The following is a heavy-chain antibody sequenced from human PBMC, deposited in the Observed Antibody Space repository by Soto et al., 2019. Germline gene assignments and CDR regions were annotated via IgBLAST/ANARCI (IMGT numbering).Heavy chain of an antibody. J-gene: IGHJ6*02. D-gene: IGHD3-3*01. CDR1: GFTFSSYE. CDR3: ARSGTIFGVVILYYYYGMDV. V-gene: IGHV3-48*03. CDR2: ISSSGSTI. Sequence: GGSLRLSCAASGFTFSSYEMNWVRQAPGKGLEWVSYISSSGSTIYYADSVKGRFTISRDNAKNSLYLQMNSLRAEDTAVYYCARSGTIFGVVILYYYYGMDVWGQGTTVTVS.